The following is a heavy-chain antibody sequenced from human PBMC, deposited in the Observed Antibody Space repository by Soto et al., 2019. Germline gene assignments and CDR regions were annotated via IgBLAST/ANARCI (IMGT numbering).Heavy chain of an antibody. CDR1: GYSFTSYW. J-gene: IGHJ6*02. Sequence: PGESLKISCKGSGYSFTSYWIGWVRQMPGKGLEWMGIIYPGDSDTRYSPSFQGQVTISADKSISTAYLQWSSLKASDTAMYYCARQRWLQPYYYYGMDVWGQGTTVTVSS. D-gene: IGHD5-12*01. V-gene: IGHV5-51*01. CDR3: ARQRWLQPYYYYGMDV. CDR2: IYPGDSDT.